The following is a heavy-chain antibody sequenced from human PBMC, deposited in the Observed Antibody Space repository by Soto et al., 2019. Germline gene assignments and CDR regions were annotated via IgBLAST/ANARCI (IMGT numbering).Heavy chain of an antibody. D-gene: IGHD3-3*01. J-gene: IGHJ5*02. CDR3: ARAYYDFWSGYYRGWFDP. CDR2: IYHSGST. V-gene: IGHV4-30-2*01. CDR1: GGSISSGGYS. Sequence: SETLSLTCAVSGGSISSGGYSWSWIRQPPGKGLEWIGYIYHSGSTYYNPSLKSRVTISVDGSKNQFSLKLSSVTAADTAVYYCARAYYDFWSGYYRGWFDPWGQGTLVTVSS.